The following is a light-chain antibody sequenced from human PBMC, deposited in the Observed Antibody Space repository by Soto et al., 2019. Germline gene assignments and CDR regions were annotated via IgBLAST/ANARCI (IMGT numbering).Light chain of an antibody. Sequence: EIVMTQSPATLSVSSGERATLSCRASRNVYTNLAWYQQRPGQAPRLLIYGASTRATDIPGRFSGSGSGTQFTLTISGLQSEDVAVYYCQQYSNCPPDYTFGQGTKLQI. CDR1: RNVYTN. CDR2: GAS. V-gene: IGKV3-15*01. CDR3: QQYSNCPPDYT. J-gene: IGKJ2*01.